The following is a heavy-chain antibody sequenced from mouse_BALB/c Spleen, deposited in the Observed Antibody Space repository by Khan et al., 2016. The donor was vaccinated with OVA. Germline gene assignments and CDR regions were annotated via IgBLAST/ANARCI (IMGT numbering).Heavy chain of an antibody. CDR1: GFTFSNFW. J-gene: IGHJ3*01. V-gene: IGHV6-6*02. CDR2: IRLKSNNYAT. CDR3: SRPCGYYAWFAY. D-gene: IGHD2-3*01. Sequence: EVKLEVSGGGLVQPGGSMKLSCVASGFTFSNFWMNWVRKSPEKGLEWVAEIRLKSNNYATHYAESVKGRFTISSDDSKSSDYLQMNNLRAEDTGSYSCSRPCGYYAWFAYWGQGTLVTVSA.